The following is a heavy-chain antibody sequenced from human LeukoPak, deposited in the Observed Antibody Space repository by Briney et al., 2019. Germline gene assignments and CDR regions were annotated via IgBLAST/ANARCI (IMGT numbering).Heavy chain of an antibody. CDR1: GGSISSGDYY. CDR3: ARGVGGSYYIR. Sequence: SQTLSLTCTVSGGSISSGDYYWSWIRQPPGKGLEWIGEINHSGSTNYNPSLKSRVTIPVDTSKNQFSLKLSSVTAADTAVYYCARGVGGSYYIRWGQGTLVTVSS. J-gene: IGHJ4*02. V-gene: IGHV4-30-4*08. CDR2: INHSGST. D-gene: IGHD1-26*01.